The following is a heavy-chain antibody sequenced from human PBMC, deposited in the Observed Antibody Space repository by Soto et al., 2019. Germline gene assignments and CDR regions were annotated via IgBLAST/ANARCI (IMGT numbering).Heavy chain of an antibody. CDR3: ARYSGSYYVPIDY. J-gene: IGHJ4*02. V-gene: IGHV4-31*03. CDR1: GGSISSGGYY. D-gene: IGHD1-26*01. Sequence: SETLSLTCTVSGGSISSGGYYWSWIRQHPGKGLEWIGYIYYSGSTYYAPSLKSRVTISVDTSKNQFSLKLSSVTAADTAVYYCARYSGSYYVPIDYWGQGTLVTVSS. CDR2: IYYSGST.